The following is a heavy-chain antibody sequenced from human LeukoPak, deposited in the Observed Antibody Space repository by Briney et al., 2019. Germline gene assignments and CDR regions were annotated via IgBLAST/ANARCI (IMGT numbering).Heavy chain of an antibody. CDR1: GGSISSTSFY. CDR3: ARQFHGSGYVDDL. V-gene: IGHV4-39*01. CDR2: IYYSGAT. J-gene: IGHJ5*02. D-gene: IGHD5-12*01. Sequence: SETLSLTCSVSGGSISSTSFYWGWIRRPPGKGLEWIASIYYSGATHYNPSLKSRVTMSVDTSKNQFSLKLSAVTAADTAVYYCARQFHGSGYVDDLWGQGTLVTVSS.